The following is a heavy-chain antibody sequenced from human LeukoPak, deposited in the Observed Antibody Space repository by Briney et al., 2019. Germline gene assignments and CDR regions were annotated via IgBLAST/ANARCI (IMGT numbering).Heavy chain of an antibody. D-gene: IGHD1-26*01. CDR1: GYTFTSYG. CDR2: ISAYNSNK. V-gene: IGHV1-18*04. CDR3: ARGELAGLGATSAGWFDP. Sequence: ASVKVSCKASGYTFTSYGISWVRQAPGQGLEWVAWISAYNSNKNSAEKFQGRVTMTIDTSTSTAYMELSRLTSDDTAVYYCARGELAGLGATSAGWFDPWGQGTLVTVSS. J-gene: IGHJ5*02.